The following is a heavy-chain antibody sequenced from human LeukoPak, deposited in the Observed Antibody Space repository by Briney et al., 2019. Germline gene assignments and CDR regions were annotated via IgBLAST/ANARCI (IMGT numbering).Heavy chain of an antibody. CDR1: GFTFSNAW. D-gene: IGHD3-10*01. CDR2: ISSSGSTI. Sequence: GGSLRLSCAASGFTFSNAWMSWVRQAPGKGLEWVSYISSSGSTIYYADSVKGRFTISRDNAKNSLYLQMNSLRAEDTAVYYCARAFPYYYGSGSNDIWGQGTMVTVSS. J-gene: IGHJ3*02. V-gene: IGHV3-11*04. CDR3: ARAFPYYYGSGSNDI.